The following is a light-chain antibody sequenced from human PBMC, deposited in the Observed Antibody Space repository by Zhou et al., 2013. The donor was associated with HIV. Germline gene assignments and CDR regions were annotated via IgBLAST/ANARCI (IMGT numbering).Light chain of an antibody. CDR1: QSITTY. CDR3: QQSYTTPPT. Sequence: DIQMTQSPSSLSASVGDRVTITCRASQSITTYLNWYQQKPGKAPELLIYGAVSLQSGVSSRFSGSGSGTDFTLTINSLQPEDFATYYCQQSYTTPPTFGQGTRLEIK. J-gene: IGKJ5*01. V-gene: IGKV1-39*01. CDR2: GAV.